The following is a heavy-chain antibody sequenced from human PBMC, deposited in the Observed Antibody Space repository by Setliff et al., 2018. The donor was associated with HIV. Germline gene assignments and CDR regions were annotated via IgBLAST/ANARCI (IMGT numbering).Heavy chain of an antibody. D-gene: IGHD1-1*01. J-gene: IGHJ4*02. CDR3: AYSGRQLRGPYFDF. V-gene: IGHV2-5*01. CDR2: IYWNNNK. Sequence: SGPTLVNPTQTLTLTCTFSGLSLSTSGVGVGWIRQSPGKALEWLAFIYWNNNKHYSTSLKSRLTVTKDTSKNRAVFTVTNMDPVDTATYYCAYSGRQLRGPYFDFWGQGTPVTVSS. CDR1: GLSLSTSGVG.